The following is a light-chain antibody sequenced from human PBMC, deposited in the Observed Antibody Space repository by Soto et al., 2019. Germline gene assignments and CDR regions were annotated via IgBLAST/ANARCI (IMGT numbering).Light chain of an antibody. CDR1: QSVTSNY. V-gene: IGKV3-20*01. Sequence: EIVLTQSPDTLSLSPGERATLSCRASQSVTSNYLAWYQQKPGQALRLLIYGASSRATGIPDRFSGSGSGTDFTLTISRLETEDFAVYYCQHYRGSPRTFRQGTKVEIK. CDR2: GAS. J-gene: IGKJ1*01. CDR3: QHYRGSPRT.